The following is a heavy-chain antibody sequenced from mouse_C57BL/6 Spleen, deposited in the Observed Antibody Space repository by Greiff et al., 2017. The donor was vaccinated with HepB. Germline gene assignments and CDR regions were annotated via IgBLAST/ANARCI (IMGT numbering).Heavy chain of an antibody. CDR2: IWSDGST. J-gene: IGHJ4*01. V-gene: IGHV2-6*03. Sequence: VQGVESGPGLVAPSQSLSITCTVSGFSLTSYGVHWVRQPPGKGLEWLVVIWSDGSTTYNSALKSRLSISKDNSKSQVFLKMNSLQTDDTAMYYCAREDDGYYVDAMDYWGQGTSVTVSS. CDR3: AREDDGYYVDAMDY. D-gene: IGHD2-3*01. CDR1: GFSLTSYG.